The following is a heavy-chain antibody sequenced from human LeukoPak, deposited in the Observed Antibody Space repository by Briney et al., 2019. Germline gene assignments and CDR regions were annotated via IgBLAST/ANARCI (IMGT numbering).Heavy chain of an antibody. V-gene: IGHV3-33*01. CDR2: IWYDGSDK. J-gene: IGHJ2*01. CDR1: GFTFSGYG. Sequence: GGSLRLPCAASGFTFSGYGMHWVRQAPGKGLEWVAVIWYDGSDKYYADSVQGRFTISRDNSENTLYLQMNSLRAEDTAVYYCARDRVTRYFDLWGRGTLVTVSS. D-gene: IGHD3-10*01. CDR3: ARDRVTRYFDL.